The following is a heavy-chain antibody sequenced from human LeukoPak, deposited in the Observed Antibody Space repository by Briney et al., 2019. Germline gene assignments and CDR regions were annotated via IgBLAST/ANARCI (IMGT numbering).Heavy chain of an antibody. D-gene: IGHD4-17*01. CDR2: ITSSGSTK. J-gene: IGHJ6*03. V-gene: IGHV3-48*03. CDR1: GFTFSSYA. Sequence: PGGSLRLSCAASGFTFSSYAMSWVRQAPGKGPEWVAYITSSGSTKYYANSVRGRFTISRDNGGNSLYLEMNSLTAEDSAIYYCARNGQTTVTSNYYYYFLDVWGTGTTVAVSS. CDR3: ARNGQTTVTSNYYYYFLDV.